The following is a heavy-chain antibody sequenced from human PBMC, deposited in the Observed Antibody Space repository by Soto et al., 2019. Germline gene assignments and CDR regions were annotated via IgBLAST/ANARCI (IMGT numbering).Heavy chain of an antibody. Sequence: QVQLVESGGGVVQPGRSLRLSCAASGFTFSSYGMHWVRQAPGKGLEWVAVIWYDGSNKYYADSVKGRFTISRDNSKNTLYLQMNSLRAEDTAVYYCARDRDAYRDGTDVWGQGTTVTVSS. J-gene: IGHJ6*02. V-gene: IGHV3-33*01. CDR1: GFTFSSYG. CDR3: ARDRDAYRDGTDV. D-gene: IGHD1-26*01. CDR2: IWYDGSNK.